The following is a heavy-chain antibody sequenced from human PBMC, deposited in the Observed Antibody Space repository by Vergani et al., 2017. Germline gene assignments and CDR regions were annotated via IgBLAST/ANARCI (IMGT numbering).Heavy chain of an antibody. CDR3: AKAGSVTSGSLQYNFYMDV. J-gene: IGHJ6*03. D-gene: IGHD3-10*01. V-gene: IGHV3-30*18. CDR1: GFSFSSHA. CDR2: ISNDGSKK. Sequence: QVQLAESGGGRVQPGRSLRLSCAASGFSFSSHAIHWVRQAPGKGLEWVAVISNDGSKKYYADSVKGRFTISRDNSKNTLDLQMNSLRTQDTAVYYCAKAGSVTSGSLQYNFYMDVWGQGTTVTVSS.